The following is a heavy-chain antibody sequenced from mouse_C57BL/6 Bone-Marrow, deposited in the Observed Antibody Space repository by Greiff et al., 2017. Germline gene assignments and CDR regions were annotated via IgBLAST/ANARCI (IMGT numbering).Heavy chain of an antibody. J-gene: IGHJ2*01. Sequence: EVMLVESGGGLVQPKGSLKLSCAASGFSFNTYAMNWVRQAPGKGLEWVARIRSKSNNYATYYADSVKDRFTISRDDSESMLYLQMNNLKTEDTAMYYCVRSFYYGSSPYYFDYWGQGTTLTVSS. CDR1: GFSFNTYA. V-gene: IGHV10-1*01. CDR3: VRSFYYGSSPYYFDY. D-gene: IGHD1-1*01. CDR2: IRSKSNNYAT.